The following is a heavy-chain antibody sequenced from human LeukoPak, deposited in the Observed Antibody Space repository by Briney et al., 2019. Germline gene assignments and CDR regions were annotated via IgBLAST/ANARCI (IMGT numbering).Heavy chain of an antibody. CDR2: FDPDDRKT. Sequence: GASVKVSCKGSGYRVSESSMHWVRQAPGKGLEWMGGFDPDDRKTIYAQKFQGRFTMTEDTSTDTAYMELSSLRSEDTAVYFCATIVSGVDDYFYYYMDVWGKGTPVTVSS. V-gene: IGHV1-24*01. CDR3: ATIVSGVDDYFYYYMDV. D-gene: IGHD1-26*01. CDR1: GYRVSESS. J-gene: IGHJ6*03.